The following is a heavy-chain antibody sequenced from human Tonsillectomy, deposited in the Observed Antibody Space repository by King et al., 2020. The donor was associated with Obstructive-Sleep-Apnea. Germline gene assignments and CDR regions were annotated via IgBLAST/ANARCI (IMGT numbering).Heavy chain of an antibody. Sequence: TLKESGPVLVKPTETLTLTCTVSGFSLSNARMGVSWIRQPPGKALEWLAHIFSNDEKNYSTSLKSRLTISKDTTKSQVCLTMTNMDTVDTATYYCALSAYYYDSSGYYPADWGQGTLVTVSS. J-gene: IGHJ4*02. CDR1: GFSLSNARMG. D-gene: IGHD3-22*01. CDR3: ALSAYYYDSSGYYPAD. CDR2: IFSNDEK. V-gene: IGHV2-26*01.